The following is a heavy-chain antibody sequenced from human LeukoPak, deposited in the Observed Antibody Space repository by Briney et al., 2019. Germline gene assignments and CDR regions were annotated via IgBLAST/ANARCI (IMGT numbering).Heavy chain of an antibody. CDR2: ISAYNGNT. CDR3: ARDLDQYSGRYGGFGHDF. V-gene: IGHV1-18*01. CDR1: GYTFTSYG. D-gene: IGHD1-26*01. Sequence: ASVKVSCKASGYTFTSYGINWVRQAPGQGLEWMGWISAYNGNTNYAQKLQGRVTMTTDTSTSTAYMELRSLRSDYTAVYYCARDLDQYSGRYGGFGHDFWGQGTLVTVSS. J-gene: IGHJ4*02.